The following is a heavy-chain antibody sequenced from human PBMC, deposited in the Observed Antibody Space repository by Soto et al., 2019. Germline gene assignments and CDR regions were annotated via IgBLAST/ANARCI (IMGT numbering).Heavy chain of an antibody. V-gene: IGHV3-21*01. Sequence: EVQLVESGGGLVKPGGSLRLSCAASGFTFSSYSMNWVRQAPGKGLEWVSSISSSSSYIYYADSVKGRFTISRDNATHSLYLAMNSLSAEDTAVYCCASDRGKGPVDYWGQGTLVTVSS. CDR3: ASDRGKGPVDY. D-gene: IGHD3-10*01. CDR2: ISSSSSYI. J-gene: IGHJ4*02. CDR1: GFTFSSYS.